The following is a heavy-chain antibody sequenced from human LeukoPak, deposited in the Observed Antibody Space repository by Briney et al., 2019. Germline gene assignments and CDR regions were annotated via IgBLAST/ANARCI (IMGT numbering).Heavy chain of an antibody. J-gene: IGHJ4*02. Sequence: GRSLRLSCAASGFTFSSYGMHWVRQAPGKGLEWVAVIWYDGSNKYYADSVKGRFTISRDNSKNTLYLQMNSLRAEDTAVYYCARENGPDYDILTGTLYYFDYWGQGTLVTVSS. CDR1: GFTFSSYG. CDR3: ARENGPDYDILTGTLYYFDY. V-gene: IGHV3-33*01. CDR2: IWYDGSNK. D-gene: IGHD3-9*01.